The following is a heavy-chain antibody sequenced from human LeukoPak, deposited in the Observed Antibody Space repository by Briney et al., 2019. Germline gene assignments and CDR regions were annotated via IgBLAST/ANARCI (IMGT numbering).Heavy chain of an antibody. Sequence: GGSLRLSCAASGFTFTNYWMSWVRQAPGKGLELVANIKQDRSEKYYVDSVKGRFTISRDNAKNSLYLQMNSLRAEDTAVYYCARAGRKSRGVDLVRKKETGYYYYMDVWGKGTTVTVSS. V-gene: IGHV3-7*01. D-gene: IGHD3-10*02. CDR2: IKQDRSEK. CDR1: GFTFTNYW. J-gene: IGHJ6*03. CDR3: ARAGRKSRGVDLVRKKETGYYYYMDV.